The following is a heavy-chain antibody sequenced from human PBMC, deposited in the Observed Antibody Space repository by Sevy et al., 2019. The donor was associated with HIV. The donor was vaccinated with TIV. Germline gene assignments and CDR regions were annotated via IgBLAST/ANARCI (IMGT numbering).Heavy chain of an antibody. CDR2: INHSGST. J-gene: IGHJ6*02. CDR3: ARVDKAVGRPYYYYGMDV. V-gene: IGHV4-34*01. D-gene: IGHD3-10*01. Sequence: SETLSLTCAVYGGSFSGYYWSWIRQPPGKGLEWIGEINHSGSTNYNPSLKSRVTISVDTSKNQFSLKLSSVTAADTAVYYCARVDKAVGRPYYYYGMDVWGQGTTVTVSS. CDR1: GGSFSGYY.